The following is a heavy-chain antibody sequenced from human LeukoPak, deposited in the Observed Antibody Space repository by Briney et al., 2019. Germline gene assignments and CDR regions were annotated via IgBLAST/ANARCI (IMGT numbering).Heavy chain of an antibody. J-gene: IGHJ4*02. D-gene: IGHD3-9*01. CDR2: IYYSGST. CDR3: ARAGPSDYDILTGYLPPGYFDY. Sequence: SETLSLTCTVSGGSISSYYWSWIRQLPGKGLEWIGYIYYSGSTNYNPSLKSRVTISVDTSKNQFSLKLSSVTAADTAVYYCARAGPSDYDILTGYLPPGYFDYWGQGTLVTVSS. V-gene: IGHV4-59*01. CDR1: GGSISSYY.